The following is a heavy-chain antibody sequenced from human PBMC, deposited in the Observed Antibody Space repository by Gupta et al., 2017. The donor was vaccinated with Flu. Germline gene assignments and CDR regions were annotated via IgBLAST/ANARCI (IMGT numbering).Heavy chain of an antibody. Sequence: FRQAPGKGLEWVGFIRSKAYGGTTEDAASVKGRFTISRDDSKSIAYLQMNSLKTEDTAVYYCTRDGVGVVVVAAISTLDVWGQGTTGTVSS. CDR2: IRSKAYGGTT. V-gene: IGHV3-49*03. D-gene: IGHD2-15*01. J-gene: IGHJ6*02. CDR3: TRDGVGVVVVAAISTLDV.